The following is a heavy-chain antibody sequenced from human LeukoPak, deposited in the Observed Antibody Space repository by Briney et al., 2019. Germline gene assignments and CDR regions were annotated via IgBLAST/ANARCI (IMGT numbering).Heavy chain of an antibody. V-gene: IGHV3-7*01. Sequence: GGSLRLSCAASGFTFSSYWMSWVRQAPGKGLEWVANIKQDGSEKYYVDSMKGRFTISRDNAKNSLYLQMNSLRAEDTAVYYCSRGGSGSYYYYYYGMDVWGQGTTVTVSS. CDR3: SRGGSGSYYYYYYGMDV. CDR2: IKQDGSEK. J-gene: IGHJ6*02. CDR1: GFTFSSYW. D-gene: IGHD3-10*01.